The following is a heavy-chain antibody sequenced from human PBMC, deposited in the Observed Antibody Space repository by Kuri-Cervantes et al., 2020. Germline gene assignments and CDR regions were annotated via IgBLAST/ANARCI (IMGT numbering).Heavy chain of an antibody. J-gene: IGHJ4*02. D-gene: IGHD3-22*01. CDR2: ISWNSGTI. V-gene: IGHV3-9*01. Sequence: GGSLRLSCVGSGFSFDDYAMHWVRQGPGKGLEWVSGISWNSGTIGYADSVKGRFTISRDNAKNSLYLQMNSLRAEDTAVYYCARDLSWGYYDSSGYYSWGQGTLVTVSS. CDR1: GFSFDDYA. CDR3: ARDLSWGYYDSSGYYS.